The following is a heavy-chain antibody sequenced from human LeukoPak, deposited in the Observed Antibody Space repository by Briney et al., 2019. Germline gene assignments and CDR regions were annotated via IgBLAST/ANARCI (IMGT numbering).Heavy chain of an antibody. V-gene: IGHV4-34*01. CDR1: GGSFSGYY. D-gene: IGHD2-2*01. Sequence: PSETLSLTCAVYGGSFSGYYWSWIRQPPGKVLEWIGEINHSGSTNYNPSLKSRVTISVDTSKNQFPLKLSSVTAADTAVYYCARRPAAMSGNWFDPWGQGTLVTVSS. CDR3: ARRPAAMSGNWFDP. J-gene: IGHJ5*02. CDR2: INHSGST.